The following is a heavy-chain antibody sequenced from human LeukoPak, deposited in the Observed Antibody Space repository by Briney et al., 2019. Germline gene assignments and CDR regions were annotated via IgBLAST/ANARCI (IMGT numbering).Heavy chain of an antibody. CDR3: ARGGVYFDFWSGYYGPPRTVDAFDI. V-gene: IGHV4-39*07. J-gene: IGHJ3*02. Sequence: SETLSLACTVSGGSISSSSYYWGWIRQPPGKGLEWIGSIYYSGSIYYNPSLKSRVTISVDTSKNQFSLKLSSVTAADTAVYYCARGGVYFDFWSGYYGPPRTVDAFDICGQGTMVTVSS. D-gene: IGHD3-3*01. CDR2: IYYSGSI. CDR1: GGSISSSSYY.